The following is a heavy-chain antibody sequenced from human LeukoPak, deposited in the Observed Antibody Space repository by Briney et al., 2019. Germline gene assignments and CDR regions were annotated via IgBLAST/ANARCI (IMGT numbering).Heavy chain of an antibody. J-gene: IGHJ4*02. Sequence: SETLSLTCTVSGGSISSSNYFWSWIRQPPGQELEWIASINYGGTTYYNPSLKSRVTISVDTSKNQFSLRLTSVTAADTAVYLCARYVVYGSGKYYFDYWGQGSLVSVSS. CDR2: INYGGTT. CDR3: ARYVVYGSGKYYFDY. CDR1: GGSISSSNYF. D-gene: IGHD3-10*01. V-gene: IGHV4-39*01.